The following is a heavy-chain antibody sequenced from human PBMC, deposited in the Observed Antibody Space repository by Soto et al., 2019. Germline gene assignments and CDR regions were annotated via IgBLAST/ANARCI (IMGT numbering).Heavy chain of an antibody. CDR2: IHSGTT. CDR3: ARAQHGYDWLGYFAF. V-gene: IGHV4-59*02. CDR1: GASVSAHY. D-gene: IGHD5-12*01. Sequence: QVQLQESGPGLVKPSETLSLTCTVSGASVSAHYWSWIRQSPAKGLEYIWYIHSGTTYYNPSLKSRVTMSQYTSKNQFSLTLTSAAAADAAVCYCARAQHGYDWLGYFAFWGQGTLLTVSS. J-gene: IGHJ4*02.